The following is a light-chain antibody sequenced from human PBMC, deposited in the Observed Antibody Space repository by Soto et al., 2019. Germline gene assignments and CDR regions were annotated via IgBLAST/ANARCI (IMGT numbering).Light chain of an antibody. CDR2: EGS. CDR1: SSDVGSYNL. CDR3: CSYAGSSTDV. Sequence: QSVLTQPASVSGTPGQSITISCTGTSSDVGSYNLVSWYQQHPGKAPKLMIYEGSKRPSGVSNRFSGSKSGNTASLTISGLQAEDEADYYCCSYAGSSTDVCGTGPKVTVL. V-gene: IGLV2-23*01. J-gene: IGLJ1*01.